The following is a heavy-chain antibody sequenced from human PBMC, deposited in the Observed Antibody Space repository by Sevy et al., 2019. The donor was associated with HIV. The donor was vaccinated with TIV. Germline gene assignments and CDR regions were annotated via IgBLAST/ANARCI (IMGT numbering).Heavy chain of an antibody. CDR1: GYTFTSYG. CDR2: ISAYNGNT. Sequence: SVKVSFKASGYTFTSYGISWVRQAPGQGLEWMGWISAYNGNTNYAQKLQGRVTMTTDTSTSTAYMELRSLRSDDTAVYYCARDRGEQWLVYFDYWGQGTLVTVSS. V-gene: IGHV1-18*01. J-gene: IGHJ4*02. CDR3: ARDRGEQWLVYFDY. D-gene: IGHD6-19*01.